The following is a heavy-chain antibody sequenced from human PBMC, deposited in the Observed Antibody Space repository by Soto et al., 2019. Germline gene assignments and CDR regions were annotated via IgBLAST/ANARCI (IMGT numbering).Heavy chain of an antibody. CDR3: ARGAQNWTPGWFDP. CDR1: GGSFSGYY. V-gene: IGHV4-34*01. D-gene: IGHD1-1*01. CDR2: INHSGRT. Sequence: QVQLQQWGAGLLKPSETLSLTCAVYGGSFSGYYWSWIRQPPGKGLEWIGEINHSGRTNYNPSLKSRVTISVDTSNNQFSLKLSSVTAADTAVYYCARGAQNWTPGWFDPWGQGTLVTVSS. J-gene: IGHJ5*02.